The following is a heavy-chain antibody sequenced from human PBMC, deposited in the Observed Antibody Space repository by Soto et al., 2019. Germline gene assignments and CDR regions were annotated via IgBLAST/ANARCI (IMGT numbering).Heavy chain of an antibody. V-gene: IGHV3-74*01. CDR2: MNGDGSRT. J-gene: IGHJ4*02. CDR1: GFTFSFYW. CDR3: ARGFRVGSIYPIDY. D-gene: IGHD5-12*01. Sequence: GGSLRLSCAASGFTFSFYWMYWVRQAPGKGLGWVSHMNGDGSRTNHADSVKGRFTISSDNAKNTLYLQMNSLRAEHTAVYYCARGFRVGSIYPIDYWGQGAMAAVYS.